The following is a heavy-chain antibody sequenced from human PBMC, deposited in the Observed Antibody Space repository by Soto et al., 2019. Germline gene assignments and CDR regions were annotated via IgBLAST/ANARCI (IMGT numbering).Heavy chain of an antibody. CDR2: IYDSGST. CDR3: AIRAPEYDFEF. D-gene: IGHD3-16*01. J-gene: IGHJ4*01. V-gene: IGHV4-31*02. Sequence: RKNPGKGLEWLGYIYDSGSTYYNPSLRRRVTISVDTSKKQFSRKLRSVTAADTAVDYCAIRAPEYDFEFRVHRTPV.